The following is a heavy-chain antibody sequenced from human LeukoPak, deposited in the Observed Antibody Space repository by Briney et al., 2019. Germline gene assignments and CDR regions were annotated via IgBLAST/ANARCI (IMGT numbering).Heavy chain of an antibody. D-gene: IGHD2-2*01. CDR1: GGSISSHY. J-gene: IGHJ3*02. CDR3: ARHSAHASTNDAFDI. CDR2: MYHSGST. Sequence: PSETLSLTCTVSGGSISSHYWSWIRQPPGKGLEWIGYMYHSGSTNYNPSLKSRVTISVDTSKNQFSLKLSSVTAADTAVYYCARHSAHASTNDAFDIWGQGAMVTVSS. V-gene: IGHV4-59*11.